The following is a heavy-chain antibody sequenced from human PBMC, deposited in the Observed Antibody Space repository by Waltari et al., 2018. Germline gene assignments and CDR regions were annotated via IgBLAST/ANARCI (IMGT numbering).Heavy chain of an antibody. V-gene: IGHV1-69*05. CDR2: IIPIFGTA. Sequence: QVQLVQSGAEVKRPGSSGKVSCKASGRTFSSHAISWVRQAPGNGRGWMGGIIPIFGTANYAQKFQGRVTITTDESTSTAYMELSSLRSEDTAVYYCARDVKGGSYRPSYYYYGMDVWGQGTTVTVSS. CDR3: ARDVKGGSYRPSYYYYGMDV. CDR1: GRTFSSHA. D-gene: IGHD3-16*02. J-gene: IGHJ6*02.